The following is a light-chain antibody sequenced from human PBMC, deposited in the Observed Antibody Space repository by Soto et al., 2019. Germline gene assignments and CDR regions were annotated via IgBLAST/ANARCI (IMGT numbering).Light chain of an antibody. Sequence: EIVMTQSPVTLSVSPGERVTLFCRANQTFGTSLAWSQQKPGQAPRLLIYGSTSRATGIPARFSGSGSGTEFTLTIISLQCEDFGTYYCQQYKISRTFGQGTRLEIK. CDR2: GST. V-gene: IGKV3D-15*01. CDR3: QQYKISRT. CDR1: QTFGTS. J-gene: IGKJ1*01.